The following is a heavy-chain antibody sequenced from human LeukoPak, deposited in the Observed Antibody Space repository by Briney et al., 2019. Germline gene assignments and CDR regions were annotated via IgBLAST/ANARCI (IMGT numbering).Heavy chain of an antibody. J-gene: IGHJ6*03. CDR1: GGSFSGYY. CDR2: INHSGSS. Sequence: SETLSLACAVDGGSFSGYYWSWIRQPPGKGLEWMGEINHSGSSNYNPSLKSRVTISVDTAKNQFSLKLSCVTDADTAVYYCARGFIVVVPAAKASGWNYYYYYYMDVWGKGTTVTVSS. D-gene: IGHD2-2*01. CDR3: ARGFIVVVPAAKASGWNYYYYYYMDV. V-gene: IGHV4-34*01.